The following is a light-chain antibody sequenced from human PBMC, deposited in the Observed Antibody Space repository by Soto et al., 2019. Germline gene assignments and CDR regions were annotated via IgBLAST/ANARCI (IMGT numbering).Light chain of an antibody. J-gene: IGKJ4*01. V-gene: IGKV1-5*03. CDR1: QSISSW. CDR2: KAS. CDR3: QQYNSYPPT. Sequence: DIQMTQSPSTLSASVGDRVTITCRASQSISSWLAWYQQKPGKAPKLLIYKASSLESGVPSRFSGSGSGTEFTLTISSLQPDDFATDYCQQYNSYPPTFGGGTKVEIK.